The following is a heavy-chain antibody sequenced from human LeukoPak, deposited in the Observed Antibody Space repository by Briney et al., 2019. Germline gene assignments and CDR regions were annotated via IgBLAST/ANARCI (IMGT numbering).Heavy chain of an antibody. J-gene: IGHJ4*02. D-gene: IGHD3-22*01. V-gene: IGHV3-23*01. CDR3: AKPRSDYYYSAFDY. Sequence: QPGGSLRLSCAASGFTFSSYAMNWVRQAPGKGLEWVSGISGSGGSTYYADSVKGRFTISRDNSKNTLYLQMNSLRAEDTAVYYCAKPRSDYYYSAFDYWGQGTLVTVSS. CDR2: ISGSGGST. CDR1: GFTFSSYA.